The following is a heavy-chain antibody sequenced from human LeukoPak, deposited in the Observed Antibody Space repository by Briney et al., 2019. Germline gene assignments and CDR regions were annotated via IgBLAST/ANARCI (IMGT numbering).Heavy chain of an antibody. Sequence: SVKVSCKASGFTFTSSAVQWVRQARGQRLEWIGWIVVGSGNTNYAQKFQERVTITRDMSTSTAYMELSSLRSEDTAVYYCAREGNVLLWFGELFPLDYWGQGTLVTVSS. CDR2: IVVGSGNT. D-gene: IGHD3-10*01. J-gene: IGHJ4*02. CDR3: AREGNVLLWFGELFPLDY. V-gene: IGHV1-58*01. CDR1: GFTFTSSA.